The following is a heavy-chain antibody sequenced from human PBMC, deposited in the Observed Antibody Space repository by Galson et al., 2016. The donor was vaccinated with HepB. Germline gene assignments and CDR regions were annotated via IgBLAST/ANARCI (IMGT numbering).Heavy chain of an antibody. CDR1: GFTFSSYR. J-gene: IGHJ6*02. CDR3: ARDRKGTTVYNYGMDV. CDR2: ISSSSSTI. Sequence: SLRLSCAASGFTFSSYRMNWVRQAPGKGLEWLSYISSSSSTIYYADPVKGRFTISRDNAKNSLYLQMNSLRDEDTAVYYCARDRKGTTVYNYGMDVWGQGTTVTVSS. V-gene: IGHV3-48*02. D-gene: IGHD4-17*01.